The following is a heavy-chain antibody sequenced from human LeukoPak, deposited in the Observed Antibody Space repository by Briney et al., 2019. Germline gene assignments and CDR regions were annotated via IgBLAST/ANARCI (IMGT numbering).Heavy chain of an antibody. D-gene: IGHD4-17*01. J-gene: IGHJ3*02. CDR3: ARDRAPKTVTSEVDAFDI. Sequence: ASVKVSCKVSGYTLTELSMHWVRQAPGKGLEWMGGFDPEDGETIYAQKFQGRVTMTEDTSTDTAYMELSSLRSEDTAVYYCARDRAPKTVTSEVDAFDIWGQGTMVTVSS. V-gene: IGHV1-24*01. CDR1: GYTLTELS. CDR2: FDPEDGET.